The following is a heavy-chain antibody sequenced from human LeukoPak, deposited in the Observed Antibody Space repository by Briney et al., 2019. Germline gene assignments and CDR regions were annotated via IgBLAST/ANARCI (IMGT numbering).Heavy chain of an antibody. CDR3: AKDRGWCFEY. CDR2: ISYDGSDK. V-gene: IGHV3-30*18. D-gene: IGHD6-19*01. CDR1: GFSFGSSD. J-gene: IGHJ4*02. Sequence: GGSLRLSCAASGFSFGSSDIRWVRQAPDKGLEWVAFISYDGSDKYYADSVKGRFTVSRDNSKHTLYLQMNSLRAEDTAVYYCAKDRGWCFEYWGQGTVVTVSS.